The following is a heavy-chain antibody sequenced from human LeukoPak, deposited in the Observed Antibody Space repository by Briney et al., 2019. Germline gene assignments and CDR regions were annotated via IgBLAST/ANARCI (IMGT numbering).Heavy chain of an antibody. D-gene: IGHD6-13*01. CDR2: IYYSGST. Sequence: SETLSLTCTVSGGSISSSHYYRGWIRQPPGKGLQGIGSIYYSGSTFYNPSLRSRVTISVDTSKHQFSLKLSPVTAADTAVYYCARSTTGIYSSTPLDYWGQGTLVTVSS. J-gene: IGHJ4*02. V-gene: IGHV4-39*01. CDR1: GGSISSSHYY. CDR3: ARSTTGIYSSTPLDY.